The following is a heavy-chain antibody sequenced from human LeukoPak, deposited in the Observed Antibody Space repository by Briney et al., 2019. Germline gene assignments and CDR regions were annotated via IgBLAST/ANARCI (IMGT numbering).Heavy chain of an antibody. V-gene: IGHV5-51*01. CDR2: IYPGDSDT. Sequence: GESLKISCKGSGYSFTSYWIGWVRQMPGKGLGWMGIIYPGDSDTRYSPSFQGQVTISADKSISTAYLQWSSLKASDTAMYYCARHAKQWLPKNWFDPWGQGTLVTVSS. J-gene: IGHJ5*02. CDR1: GYSFTSYW. CDR3: ARHAKQWLPKNWFDP. D-gene: IGHD6-19*01.